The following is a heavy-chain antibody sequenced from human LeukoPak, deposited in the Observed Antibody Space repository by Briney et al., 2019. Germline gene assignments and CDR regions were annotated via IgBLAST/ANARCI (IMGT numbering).Heavy chain of an antibody. CDR1: GGSISSGSYY. V-gene: IGHV4-61*02. J-gene: IGHJ3*02. CDR3: ARAQEGPDAFGI. CDR2: IYTSGST. Sequence: SETLSLTCTVSGGSISSGSYYWSWIRQPAGKGLEWIGRIYTSGSTNYNPSLKSRVTISVDTSKNQFSLKLSTVTAADTAVYYCARAQEGPDAFGIWGQGTMVTVSS.